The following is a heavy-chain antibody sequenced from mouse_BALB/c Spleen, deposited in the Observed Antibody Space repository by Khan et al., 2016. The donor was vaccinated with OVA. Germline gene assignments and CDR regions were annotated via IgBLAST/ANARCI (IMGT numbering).Heavy chain of an antibody. J-gene: IGHJ4*01. CDR3: ARAYYGNYREAMDY. D-gene: IGHD2-10*01. Sequence: QVQLKQSGPGLVAPSQSLSITCTVSGFSLTGYGVNWVRQRHGKGLEWLGMIWGDGSKDNNSALKSRLSISKDNSKSQVYLKMNSLQTDDTATYYCARAYYGNYREAMDYWGQGTSVTVSS. CDR1: GFSLTGYG. V-gene: IGHV2-6-7*01. CDR2: IWGDGSK.